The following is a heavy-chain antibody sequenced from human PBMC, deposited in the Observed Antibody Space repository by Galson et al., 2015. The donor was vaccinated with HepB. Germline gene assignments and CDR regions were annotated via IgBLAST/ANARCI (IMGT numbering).Heavy chain of an antibody. CDR3: ARDPVDIVVVPAANHYYYYGMDV. D-gene: IGHD2-2*01. J-gene: IGHJ6*02. V-gene: IGHV1-69*13. Sequence: SVKVSCKASGGTFSSYAISWVRQAPGQGLEWMGGIIPIFGTANHAQKFQGRVTITADESTSTAYMELSSLRSEDTAVYYCARDPVDIVVVPAANHYYYYGMDVWGQGTTVTVSS. CDR1: GGTFSSYA. CDR2: IIPIFGTA.